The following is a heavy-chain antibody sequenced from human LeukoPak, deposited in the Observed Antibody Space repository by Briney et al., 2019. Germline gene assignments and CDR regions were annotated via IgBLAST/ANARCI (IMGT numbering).Heavy chain of an antibody. J-gene: IGHJ4*02. D-gene: IGHD6-6*01. V-gene: IGHV4-34*01. CDR1: GGSFSGYY. CDR2: INHSGST. Sequence: SETLSLTCAVYGGSFSGYYWNWIRQPPGEGLEWIGEINHSGSTNYNPSLTSRVTISVDTSKNQFSLKLNSVTAADTAVYYCARGGSLSAARLGYWGQGTLVTVSS. CDR3: ARGGSLSAARLGY.